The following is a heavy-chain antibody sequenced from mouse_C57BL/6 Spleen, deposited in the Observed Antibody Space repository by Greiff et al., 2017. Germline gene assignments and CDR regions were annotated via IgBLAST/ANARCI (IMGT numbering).Heavy chain of an antibody. Sequence: EVQLQQSVAELVRPGASVKLSCTASGFNIKNTYMHWVKQRPEQGLEWIGRIDPANGNTKYAPKFQGKATITADTSSNTAYLQLSSLTSDDTAIYYCARSGVTTKGLYYAMDYWGQGTSVTVSS. V-gene: IGHV14-3*01. CDR3: ARSGVTTKGLYYAMDY. CDR2: IDPANGNT. D-gene: IGHD2-2*01. J-gene: IGHJ4*01. CDR1: GFNIKNTY.